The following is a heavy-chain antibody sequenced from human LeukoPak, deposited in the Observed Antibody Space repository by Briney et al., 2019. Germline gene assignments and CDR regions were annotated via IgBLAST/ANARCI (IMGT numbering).Heavy chain of an antibody. CDR3: ASRAYGDYPIDY. V-gene: IGHV4-34*01. CDR1: GGSFSGYY. J-gene: IGHJ4*02. D-gene: IGHD4-17*01. Sequence: SETLSLTCAVYGGSFSGYYWSWIRQPPGKGLERIGEINHSGSTNYNPSLKSRVTISVDTSKNQFSLKLSSVTAADTAVYYCASRAYGDYPIDYWGQGTLVTVSS. CDR2: INHSGST.